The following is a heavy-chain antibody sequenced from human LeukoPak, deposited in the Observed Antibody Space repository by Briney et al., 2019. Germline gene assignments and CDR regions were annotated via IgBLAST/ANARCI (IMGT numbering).Heavy chain of an antibody. J-gene: IGHJ4*02. CDR1: GFTFSSYG. Sequence: GRSLRLSCAASGFTFSSYGMHWVRQAPGKGLEWVAVISYDGSNKYYADSVKGRFTISRDNSKNTLYLQTNSLRAEDTAVYYCAKDLLEGYDILTGYIMGQDYWGQGTLVTVSS. CDR3: AKDLLEGYDILTGYIMGQDY. V-gene: IGHV3-30*18. CDR2: ISYDGSNK. D-gene: IGHD3-9*01.